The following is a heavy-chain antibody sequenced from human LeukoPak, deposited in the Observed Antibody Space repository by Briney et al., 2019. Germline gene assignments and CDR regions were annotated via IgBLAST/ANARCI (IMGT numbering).Heavy chain of an antibody. D-gene: IGHD3-10*01. J-gene: IGHJ4*02. CDR1: GYTFTSYY. Sequence: ASVKVSCKASGYTFTSYYMHWVRQAPGRGLEWMGIINPSGGSTSYAQKFQGRVTMTRDTSTSTVYMELSSLRSEDTAVYYCARDRFTMVRGATPLYYWGQGTLVTVSS. V-gene: IGHV1-46*01. CDR3: ARDRFTMVRGATPLYY. CDR2: INPSGGST.